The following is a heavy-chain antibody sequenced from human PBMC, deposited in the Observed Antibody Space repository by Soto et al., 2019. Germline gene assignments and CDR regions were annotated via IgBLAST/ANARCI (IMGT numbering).Heavy chain of an antibody. J-gene: IGHJ5*02. CDR1: GFTFDDYA. D-gene: IGHD1-26*01. CDR2: ISWNSGSI. CDR3: AKGIGSAGPHNNWFDP. V-gene: IGHV3-9*01. Sequence: EVQLVESGGGLVQPGRSLRLSCAASGFTFDDYAMHWVRQAPGKGLEWVSGISWNSGSIGYADSVKGRFTISRDNAKNSLYLQMNSLRAEDTALYYCAKGIGSAGPHNNWFDPWGQGTLVTVSS.